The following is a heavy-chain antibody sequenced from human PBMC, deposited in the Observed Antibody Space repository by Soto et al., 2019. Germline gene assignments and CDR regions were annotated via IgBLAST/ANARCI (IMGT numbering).Heavy chain of an antibody. CDR2: IGADNGDT. V-gene: IGHV1-18*01. CDR3: ARDWKVAEGFDP. J-gene: IGHJ5*02. Sequence: QVQLVQSGAEVKKPGASVKVSCKASGYTFSTYGFSWVRQAPGQGLEWMGWIGADNGDTNYAQNFQGRVTMTTDTSTTTSYMELSSLTSDSTAVYFCARDWKVAEGFDPWGQGTLVTVSS. D-gene: IGHD5-12*01. CDR1: GYTFSTYG.